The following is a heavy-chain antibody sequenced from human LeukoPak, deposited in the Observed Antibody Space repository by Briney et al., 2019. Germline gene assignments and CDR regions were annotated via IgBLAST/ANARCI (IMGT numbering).Heavy chain of an antibody. V-gene: IGHV4-59*12. J-gene: IGHJ3*02. D-gene: IGHD3-10*01. CDR2: VYHNGGT. Sequence: SETLSLTCTVSGGSISSYYWSWIRQPPGKGLEWIGYVYHNGGTNYNPSLKNRVTISVDTSRTQFSLKLSSVTAADTAVYYCARERLTMVRGVMGEAFDIWGQGTMVTVSS. CDR3: ARERLTMVRGVMGEAFDI. CDR1: GGSISSYY.